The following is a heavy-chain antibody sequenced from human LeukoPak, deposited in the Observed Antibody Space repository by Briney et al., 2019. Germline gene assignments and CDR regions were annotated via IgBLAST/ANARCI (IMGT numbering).Heavy chain of an antibody. CDR1: GGSISSSSYY. D-gene: IGHD5-24*01. CDR3: AKEGDGYNYYYYYYMDV. CDR2: ISGSGGST. V-gene: IGHV3-23*01. Sequence: ETLSLTCTVSGGSISSSSYYWGWIRQAPGKGLEWVSAISGSGGSTYYADSVKGRFTISRDNSKNTLYLQMNSLRAEDTAVYYCAKEGDGYNYYYYYYMDVWGKGTTVTVSS. J-gene: IGHJ6*03.